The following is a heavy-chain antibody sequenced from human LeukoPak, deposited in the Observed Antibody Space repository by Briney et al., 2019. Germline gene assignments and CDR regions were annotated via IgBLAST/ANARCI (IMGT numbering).Heavy chain of an antibody. CDR1: GFTFSSYW. Sequence: GGSLRLSCAASGFTFSSYWMSWVRQAPGKGLEWVANIKQDGSEKYYVDSVKGRFTISRDNAKNSLYLQMNSLRAEDTAVYYCARVRAMVRGVWVDYWGQGTLVTVSS. CDR3: ARVRAMVRGVWVDY. J-gene: IGHJ4*02. CDR2: IKQDGSEK. D-gene: IGHD3-10*01. V-gene: IGHV3-7*01.